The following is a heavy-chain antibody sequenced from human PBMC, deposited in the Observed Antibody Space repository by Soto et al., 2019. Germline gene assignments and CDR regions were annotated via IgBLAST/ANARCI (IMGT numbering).Heavy chain of an antibody. CDR3: ARESNPAPSFWSSYYTGYFDS. J-gene: IGHJ4*02. CDR1: GGSISNGDYY. CDR2: IYYSGST. D-gene: IGHD3-3*01. Sequence: SETLSLTCIVSGGSISNGDYYWSWIRQPPGKGLEWIGYIYYSGSTYYNPSLKSQVTMSVDTSKNQFSLRLSSVTAADTAVYYCARESNPAPSFWSSYYTGYFDSWGQGTLVTVSS. V-gene: IGHV4-30-4*01.